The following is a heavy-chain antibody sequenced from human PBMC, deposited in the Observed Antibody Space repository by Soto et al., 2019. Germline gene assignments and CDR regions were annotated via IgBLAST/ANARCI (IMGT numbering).Heavy chain of an antibody. D-gene: IGHD4-17*01. Sequence: PGGSLRLSCAASGFTFDDYAIHWVRQAPGKGLEWDSSISWNSNDIEYADSVKGRFTISRDNAKKSLYLQMNSLRTEDTALYYCAVDGGRCGDSITPSWLDLWGQGTLVTVSS. J-gene: IGHJ5*02. CDR2: ISWNSNDI. CDR1: GFTFDDYA. V-gene: IGHV3-9*01. CDR3: AVDGGRCGDSITPSWLDL.